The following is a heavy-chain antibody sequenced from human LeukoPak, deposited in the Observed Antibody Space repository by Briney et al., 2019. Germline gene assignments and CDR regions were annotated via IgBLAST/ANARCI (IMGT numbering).Heavy chain of an antibody. J-gene: IGHJ4*02. V-gene: IGHV4-61*02. Sequence: SETLSLTCTVSGYSIYSGNYYWSWIRQPAGKGLEWVGRIYSSGTTIYNPSLKSRVTISVDTSKNQFSLKLNSVTAADTAVYYCARVPAQRVVTTPTYFDYWGQGTLVTVSS. CDR2: IYSSGTT. CDR1: GYSIYSGNYY. CDR3: ARVPAQRVVTTPTYFDY. D-gene: IGHD2-21*02.